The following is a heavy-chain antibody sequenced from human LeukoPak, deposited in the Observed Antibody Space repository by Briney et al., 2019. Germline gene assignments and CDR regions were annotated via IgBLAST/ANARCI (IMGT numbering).Heavy chain of an antibody. Sequence: GGSLRLSCAASGFTFSSSWMHWVRQAPGKGLVWVSRINADGRTTTYADSVKGRFTISRDNAKNSLYLQMNSLRVEDTAVYYCVRKVPYEPAFDYWGQGTLVTVSS. V-gene: IGHV3-74*01. CDR3: VRKVPYEPAFDY. J-gene: IGHJ4*02. CDR2: INADGRTT. CDR1: GFTFSSSW. D-gene: IGHD1-14*01.